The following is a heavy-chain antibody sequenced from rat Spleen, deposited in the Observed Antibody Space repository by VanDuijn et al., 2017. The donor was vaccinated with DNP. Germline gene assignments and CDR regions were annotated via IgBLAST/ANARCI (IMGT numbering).Heavy chain of an antibody. V-gene: IGHV3-1*01. CDR2: ISYSGST. CDR3: ATGGAGIWFAY. J-gene: IGHJ3*01. D-gene: IGHD4-2*01. Sequence: EVQLQESGPGLVKPSQSLSLTCSVTGSSIISNYWAWIRKFPGNKMEWTGYISYSGSTSYNQSLKSRISITRDTSKNHFFLQLNSVTTEDTATYYCATGGAGIWFAYWGQGTLVTVSS. CDR1: GSSIISNY.